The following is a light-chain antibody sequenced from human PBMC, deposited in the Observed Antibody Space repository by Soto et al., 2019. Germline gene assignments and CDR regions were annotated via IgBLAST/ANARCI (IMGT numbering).Light chain of an antibody. CDR2: SNI. Sequence: QSVLTQPPSASGTPGQRVTISCSGSSSNIGSNTVNWYQQLPGTAPKLLIYSNIQRPSGVPDRFSGSKSGTSASLAISGLQSEDEADYSCAAWDDSLNGVVFGGGTKLTVL. V-gene: IGLV1-44*01. J-gene: IGLJ2*01. CDR3: AAWDDSLNGVV. CDR1: SSNIGSNT.